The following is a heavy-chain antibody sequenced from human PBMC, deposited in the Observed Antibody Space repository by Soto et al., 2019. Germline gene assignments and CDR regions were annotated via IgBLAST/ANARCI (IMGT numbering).Heavy chain of an antibody. CDR1: GGTFSSYA. Sequence: QVQLVQSGAEVKKPGSSVKVSCKASGGTFSSYAISWVRQAPGQGLEWMGGIIPIFGTANYAQKFQGRVTITADDSTSTAYMELRSLTSEYTAVYYCARDRPALLLTYYGMDVWGQGTTVTVSS. J-gene: IGHJ6*02. D-gene: IGHD2-15*01. V-gene: IGHV1-69*01. CDR3: ARDRPALLLTYYGMDV. CDR2: IIPIFGTA.